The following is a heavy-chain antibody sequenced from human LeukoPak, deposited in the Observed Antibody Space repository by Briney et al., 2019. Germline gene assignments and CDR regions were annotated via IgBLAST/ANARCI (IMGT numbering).Heavy chain of an antibody. CDR2: VNPNSGGT. D-gene: IGHD3-22*01. J-gene: IGHJ3*02. V-gene: IGHV1-2*02. Sequence: ASLEVSCKASGYTFTAYYMHWVRQAPGQGLEWMGWVNPNSGGTSYAQKFQGRVTMTRDTSISTAHVELSRLTSDDTAVYYCAREYDSSGLKAFDIWGQRTMVTVSS. CDR3: AREYDSSGLKAFDI. CDR1: GYTFTAYY.